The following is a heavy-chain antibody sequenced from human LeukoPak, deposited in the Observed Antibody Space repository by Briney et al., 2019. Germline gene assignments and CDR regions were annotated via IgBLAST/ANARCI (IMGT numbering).Heavy chain of an antibody. CDR2: ISSSSSYI. Sequence: GGSLRLSCAASGFNFRTYSMNWVRQAPGKGLEWVSSISSSSSYIYYADSVKGRFTISRDNAKNSLYLQMNSLRAEDTAVYYCARDIVVVVAATPAFDIWGQGTMVTVSS. J-gene: IGHJ3*02. CDR1: GFNFRTYS. CDR3: ARDIVVVVAATPAFDI. V-gene: IGHV3-21*01. D-gene: IGHD2-15*01.